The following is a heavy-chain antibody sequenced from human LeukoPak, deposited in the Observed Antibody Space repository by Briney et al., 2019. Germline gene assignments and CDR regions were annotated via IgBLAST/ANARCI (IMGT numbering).Heavy chain of an antibody. D-gene: IGHD3-10*01. V-gene: IGHV3-23*01. CDR2: ISGSGGST. J-gene: IGHJ4*02. CDR3: AKALGYYGSGSYAYYFDY. CDR1: GFTFSSYA. Sequence: GGSLRLSCAASGFTFSSYAMSWVRQAPGKGLEWVSAISGSGGSTYYADSVKGRFTISRDNSKNTLYLQMNSLRAEDTAVYYCAKALGYYGSGSYAYYFDYWGQGTLVTVSS.